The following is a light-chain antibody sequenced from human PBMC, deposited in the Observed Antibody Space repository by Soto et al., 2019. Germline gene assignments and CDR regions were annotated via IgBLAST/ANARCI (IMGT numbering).Light chain of an antibody. CDR2: AAS. Sequence: DIQMTQSPSSLSASVGDRVTITCRASQSISSYLNWYQQRPGKAPKLLIYAASSLQSGVPSRFSGSGSGTEFTLTISSLQPEDFATYYCQQYNSYSLPFGGGTKVDVK. J-gene: IGKJ4*01. CDR3: QQYNSYSLP. V-gene: IGKV1-39*01. CDR1: QSISSY.